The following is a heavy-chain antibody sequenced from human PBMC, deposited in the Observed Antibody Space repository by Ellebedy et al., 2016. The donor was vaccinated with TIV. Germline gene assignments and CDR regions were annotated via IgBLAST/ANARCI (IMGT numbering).Heavy chain of an antibody. Sequence: GESLKISCAASGFTFSSYSMNWVRQAPGKGLEWVSYISSSSSTIYYADSVKGRFTISRDNAKNSLYLQMNSLRAEDTAVYYCARDRNFCSGGSCSNWFDPWGQGTLVTVSS. CDR1: GFTFSSYS. D-gene: IGHD2-15*01. J-gene: IGHJ5*02. CDR2: ISSSSSTI. CDR3: ARDRNFCSGGSCSNWFDP. V-gene: IGHV3-48*04.